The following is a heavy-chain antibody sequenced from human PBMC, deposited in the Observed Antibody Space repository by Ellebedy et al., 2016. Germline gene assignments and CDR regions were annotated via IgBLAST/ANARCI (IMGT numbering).Heavy chain of an antibody. CDR3: ASGFYGSGSYQRFLGY. Sequence: GESLKISXAASGFTFSSYSMNWVRQAPGKGLEWVSYISSSSSTIYYADSVKGRFTISRDNAKNSLYLQMNSLRAEDTAVYYCASGFYGSGSYQRFLGYWGQGTLVTVSS. CDR2: ISSSSSTI. CDR1: GFTFSSYS. D-gene: IGHD3-10*01. V-gene: IGHV3-48*04. J-gene: IGHJ4*02.